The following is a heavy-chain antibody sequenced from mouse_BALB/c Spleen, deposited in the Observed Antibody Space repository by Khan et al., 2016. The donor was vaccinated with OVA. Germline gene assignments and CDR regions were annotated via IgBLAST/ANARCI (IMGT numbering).Heavy chain of an antibody. Sequence: VQLQESGAELARPGASVKLSCKASGYTFTDYYINWVKQRTGQGLEWIGEISPGSGDTYYNEKFKGKATLTADKSSNTAYMQLSSLTSEDSAVYVCARRNYFGYTFAYWGQGTLVTVPP. D-gene: IGHD1-2*01. CDR3: ARRNYFGYTFAY. CDR1: GYTFTDYY. CDR2: ISPGSGDT. V-gene: IGHV1-77*01. J-gene: IGHJ3*01.